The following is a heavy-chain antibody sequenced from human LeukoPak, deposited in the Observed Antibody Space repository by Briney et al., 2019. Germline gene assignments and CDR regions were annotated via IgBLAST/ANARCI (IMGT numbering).Heavy chain of an antibody. CDR3: ARANKAAAGTFWFDP. CDR2: ISYDGSNK. V-gene: IGHV3-30-3*01. Sequence: GGSLRLSCAASGFTFSSYAMHWVRQAPGKGLEWVAVISYDGSNKYYADSVKGRFTISRDNSKNTLYLQMNSLRAEDTAVYYCARANKAAAGTFWFDPWGKGTTVTVSS. CDR1: GFTFSSYA. J-gene: IGHJ6*04. D-gene: IGHD6-13*01.